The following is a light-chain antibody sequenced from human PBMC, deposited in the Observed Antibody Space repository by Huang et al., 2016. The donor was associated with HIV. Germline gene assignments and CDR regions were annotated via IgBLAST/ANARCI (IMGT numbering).Light chain of an antibody. V-gene: IGKV3-15*01. J-gene: IGKJ3*01. CDR3: QQFNNWPPRFT. CDR1: QNIGDN. CDR2: GAS. Sequence: EIVMTQSPATLSVSPGERATLSCRASQNIGDNLTWYQHKPGQAPRLLIYGASTRATGIPPSFSGSGSGTEFTLTISGLESEDFAVYYCQQFNNWPPRFTFGPGTTVDVK.